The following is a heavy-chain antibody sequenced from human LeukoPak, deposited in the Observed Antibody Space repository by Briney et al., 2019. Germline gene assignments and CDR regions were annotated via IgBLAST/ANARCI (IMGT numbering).Heavy chain of an antibody. J-gene: IGHJ6*02. CDR3: AHDFWSGYYYYYGMDV. CDR1: GFTFSSYA. D-gene: IGHD3-3*01. CDR2: ISGSGGST. V-gene: IGHV3-23*01. Sequence: GGSLRLSCAASGFTFSSYAMSWVRQAPGKGLEWVSAISGSGGSTYYADSVKGRFTISRDNSKNTLYLQMNGLRAEDTAVYYCAHDFWSGYYYYYGMDVWGQGTTVTVSS.